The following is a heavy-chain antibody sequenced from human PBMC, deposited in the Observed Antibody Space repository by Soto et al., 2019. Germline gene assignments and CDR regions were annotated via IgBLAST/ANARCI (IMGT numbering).Heavy chain of an antibody. CDR3: AKEGRCNVIDCRYHFDV. V-gene: IGHV3-30*18. CDR1: GFTFSSHG. D-gene: IGHD2-21*02. Sequence: QVQLVESGGGVVQPGRSLRLSCAASGFTFSSHGMHWVRQAPGKGLEWVAVTSTDGSIEYYADSVRGRFTVSRDNSKDTLFLQMNSLRAEDTAMYYCAKEGRCNVIDCRYHFDVWGQGTLVTVSS. J-gene: IGHJ4*02. CDR2: TSTDGSIE.